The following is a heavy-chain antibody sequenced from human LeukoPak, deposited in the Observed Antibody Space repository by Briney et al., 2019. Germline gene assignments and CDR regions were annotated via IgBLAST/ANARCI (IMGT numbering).Heavy chain of an antibody. Sequence: GGSLRLSCAASGFTFSSYAMNWVRQAPGKGLEWVSAICSNDNNTYYANSVKGRFTISRDNSKNTLSLQLNSLRAEDTAVYYCAKGTSSSCYSAPNYWGQGTLVTVPS. CDR1: GFTFSSYA. CDR2: ICSNDNNT. J-gene: IGHJ4*02. V-gene: IGHV3-23*01. CDR3: AKGTSSSCYSAPNY. D-gene: IGHD2-15*01.